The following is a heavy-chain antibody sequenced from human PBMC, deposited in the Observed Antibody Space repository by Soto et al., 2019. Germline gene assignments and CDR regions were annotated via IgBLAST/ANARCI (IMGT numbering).Heavy chain of an antibody. V-gene: IGHV4-59*12. CDR3: ARRYGGNFAY. Sequence: SETLSLTCTVSGGSMSPYYWSWIRQAPGKGLEWIANIYYLGNTNYNPSLESRVTISVDTSKNQFSLKLNSMTAADTAVYYCARRYGGNFAYWGQGTLVTVSS. CDR2: IYYLGNT. CDR1: GGSMSPYY. J-gene: IGHJ4*02. D-gene: IGHD3-16*01.